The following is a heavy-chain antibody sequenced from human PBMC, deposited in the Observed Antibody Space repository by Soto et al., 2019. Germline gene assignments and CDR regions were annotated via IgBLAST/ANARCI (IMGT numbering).Heavy chain of an antibody. Sequence: PSETLSLTCAVYGGSFSGYYWSWIRQPPGKGLEWIGEINHSGSTNYNPSLKSRVTISVDTSKNQFSLKLSSVTAADTAVYYCARNYDFWSGYYSPKNNWFDPWGQGTLVTVSS. CDR3: ARNYDFWSGYYSPKNNWFDP. CDR2: INHSGST. J-gene: IGHJ5*02. D-gene: IGHD3-3*01. V-gene: IGHV4-34*01. CDR1: GGSFSGYY.